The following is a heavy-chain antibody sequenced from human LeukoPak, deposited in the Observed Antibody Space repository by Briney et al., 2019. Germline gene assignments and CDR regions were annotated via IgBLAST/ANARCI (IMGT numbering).Heavy chain of an antibody. CDR2: INHSGST. Sequence: SETLSLTCAVYGGSFSGYYWSWIRQPPGKGLEWIGEINHSGSTYYNPSLKSRVTISVDTSKNQFSLKLSSVTAADTAVYYCARGSSQYYDFWSGYFLGWFDPWGQGTLVTVSS. J-gene: IGHJ5*02. CDR1: GGSFSGYY. D-gene: IGHD3-3*01. V-gene: IGHV4-34*01. CDR3: ARGSSQYYDFWSGYFLGWFDP.